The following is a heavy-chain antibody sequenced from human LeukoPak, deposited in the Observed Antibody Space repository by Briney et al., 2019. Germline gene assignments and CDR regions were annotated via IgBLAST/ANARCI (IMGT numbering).Heavy chain of an antibody. CDR1: GFTFSSYW. CDR2: IKQDGSEK. D-gene: IGHD2-2*01. V-gene: IGHV3-7*01. CDR3: AREKRVVPAARFRYYYYGMDV. J-gene: IGHJ6*02. Sequence: GGSLRLSCAACGFTFSSYWMSWVRQAPGKGLEWVANIKQDGSEKYYVDSVKGRFTISRDNAKNSLYLQMNSLRAEDTAVYYCAREKRVVPAARFRYYYYGMDVWGQGTTVTVSS.